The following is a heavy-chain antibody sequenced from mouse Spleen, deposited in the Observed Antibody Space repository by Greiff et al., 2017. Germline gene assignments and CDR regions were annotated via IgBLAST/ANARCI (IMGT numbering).Heavy chain of an antibody. V-gene: IGHV1-15*01. CDR1: GYTFTDYE. CDR2: IDPETGGT. J-gene: IGHJ4*01. Sequence: QVQLQQSGAELVRPGASVTLSCKASGYTFTDYEMHWVKQTPVHGLEWIGAIDPETGGTAYNQKFKGKATLTADKSPSTAYMELRSLTSEDSAVYCCTRNRAVVATDYAMDYWGQGTSVTGSS. CDR3: TRNRAVVATDYAMDY. D-gene: IGHD1-1*01.